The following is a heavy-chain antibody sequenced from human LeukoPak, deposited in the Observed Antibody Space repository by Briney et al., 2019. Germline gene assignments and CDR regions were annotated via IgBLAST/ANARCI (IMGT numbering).Heavy chain of an antibody. D-gene: IGHD5-12*01. CDR2: MHHSGKT. J-gene: IGHJ4*02. CDR1: GYSISSGYY. CDR3: AAYFSGYAQFGY. V-gene: IGHV4-38-2*02. Sequence: SETLSLTCTVSGYSISSGYYWGWIRQPPGKGLEWIGSMHHSGKTNYNPSLKSRVTISVDTSKNQFSLRLTSMTAADTAKYYCAAYFSGYAQFGYWGQGALVTVSS.